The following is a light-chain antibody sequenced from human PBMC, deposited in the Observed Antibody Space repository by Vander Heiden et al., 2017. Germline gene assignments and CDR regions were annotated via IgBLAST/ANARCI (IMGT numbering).Light chain of an antibody. CDR3: QQYGSSPAT. J-gene: IGKJ1*01. Sequence: ELVLTQSPGTLSLSPGERATLSCRATQSVSSSYLAWYQQKPGQAPRLLIYGETSRATGIPDRFSGSGSGTDFTLTISRLEPEDFAVYYCQQYGSSPATFGQGTKVEIK. V-gene: IGKV3-20*01. CDR2: GET. CDR1: QSVSSSY.